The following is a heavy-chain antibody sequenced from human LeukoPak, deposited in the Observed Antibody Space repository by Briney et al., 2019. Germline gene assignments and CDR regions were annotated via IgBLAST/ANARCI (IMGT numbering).Heavy chain of an antibody. CDR2: IYHSGAT. J-gene: IGHJ4*02. CDR3: ARVNWNFKTLDN. Sequence: PSETLSLTCAVSDYSISSGYHWGWIRQPPGRGLEWIGGIYHSGATYYNPSLVSRFTISVDMSKNQFFLKVRSVTAADTAVYYCARVNWNFKTLDNWGQGTLVTVSS. V-gene: IGHV4-38-2*01. D-gene: IGHD1-7*01. CDR1: DYSISSGYH.